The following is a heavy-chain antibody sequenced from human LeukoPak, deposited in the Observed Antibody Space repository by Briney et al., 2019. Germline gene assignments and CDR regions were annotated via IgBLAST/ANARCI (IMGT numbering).Heavy chain of an antibody. V-gene: IGHV4-38-2*02. J-gene: IGHJ5*02. CDR1: GYSISSGYY. CDR3: ARDRGSGYIAFNWFDP. Sequence: PSETLSLTCTVSGYSISSGYYWGWIRQPPGKGLEWIGSIYHSGSTYYNPSLKSRVTMSVDTSKNQFSLKLSSVTAADTAAYYCARDRGSGYIAFNWFDPWGQGTLVTVSS. D-gene: IGHD5-12*01. CDR2: IYHSGST.